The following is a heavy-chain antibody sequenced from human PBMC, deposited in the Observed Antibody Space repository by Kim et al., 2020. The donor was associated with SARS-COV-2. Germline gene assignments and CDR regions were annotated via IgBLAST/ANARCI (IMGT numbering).Heavy chain of an antibody. V-gene: IGHV3-33*05. CDR1: GFTFSSYG. J-gene: IGHJ4*02. CDR3: AREGDDYGGKGYFDY. Sequence: GGSLRLSCAASGFTFSSYGMHWVRQAPGKGLEWVAVISYDGSNKYYADSVKGRFTISRDNSKNTLYLQMNSLRAEDTAVYYCAREGDDYGGKGYFDYWGQGTLVTVPS. CDR2: ISYDGSNK. D-gene: IGHD4-17*01.